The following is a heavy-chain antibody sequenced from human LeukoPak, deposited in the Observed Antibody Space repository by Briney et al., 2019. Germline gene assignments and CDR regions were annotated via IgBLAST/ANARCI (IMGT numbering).Heavy chain of an antibody. V-gene: IGHV1-46*01. CDR3: ARGKGGSYVSEWGTDY. D-gene: IGHD1-26*01. Sequence: ASVKVSCKASGGTFSSYAISWVRQAPGQGLEWMGIINPSGGSTSYAQKFQGRVTMTRDTSTSTVYMELSSLRSEDTAVYYCARGKGGSYVSEWGTDYWGQGTLVTVSS. J-gene: IGHJ4*02. CDR1: GGTFSSYA. CDR2: INPSGGST.